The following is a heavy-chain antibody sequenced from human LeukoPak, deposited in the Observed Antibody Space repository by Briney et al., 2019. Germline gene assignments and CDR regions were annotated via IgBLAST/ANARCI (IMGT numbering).Heavy chain of an antibody. Sequence: ASVKVSCKASGYTFTSYYMHWVRQAPGQGLEWMGIINPSGGSTSYAQKFQGRVTMTRDTSTSTVYMELSSLRSEDTAVYYCARGSSPYYYDSSGYGFDYWGQGTLVTVSS. D-gene: IGHD3-22*01. CDR1: GYTFTSYY. J-gene: IGHJ4*02. CDR3: ARGSSPYYYDSSGYGFDY. V-gene: IGHV1-46*01. CDR2: INPSGGST.